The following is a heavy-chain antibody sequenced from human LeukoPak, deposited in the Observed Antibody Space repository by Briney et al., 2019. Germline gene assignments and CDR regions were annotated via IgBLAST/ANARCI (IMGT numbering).Heavy chain of an antibody. J-gene: IGHJ6*03. V-gene: IGHV4-61*02. Sequence: SETLSLTCTVSGGSISSGSYYWSWIRQPAGKGLEWIGRIYTSGSTNYNPSLKSRVTISVDTSKNQFSLKLSSVTAADTAVYYCARVGIAAAGPSRYYYYYMDVWGKGTTVTISS. D-gene: IGHD6-13*01. CDR1: GGSISSGSYY. CDR2: IYTSGST. CDR3: ARVGIAAAGPSRYYYYYMDV.